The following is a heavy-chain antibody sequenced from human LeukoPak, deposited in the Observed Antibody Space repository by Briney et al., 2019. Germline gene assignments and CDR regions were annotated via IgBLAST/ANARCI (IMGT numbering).Heavy chain of an antibody. Sequence: GGSLRLSCAASGFTFSSHALSCVRQAPGKGLEWVSSLSGSGYNTYYADSVKGRFTIPRDNSKNTVYLQMNSLRAEDTAVYYCAKDPNGTRYFDYWGQGTLVTVSS. CDR3: AKDPNGTRYFDY. D-gene: IGHD2-2*01. CDR2: LSGSGYNT. V-gene: IGHV3-23*01. CDR1: GFTFSSHA. J-gene: IGHJ4*02.